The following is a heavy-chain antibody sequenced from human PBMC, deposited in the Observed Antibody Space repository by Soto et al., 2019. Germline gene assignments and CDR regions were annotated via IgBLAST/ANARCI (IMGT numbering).Heavy chain of an antibody. CDR2: IIPIFGTA. D-gene: IGHD3-3*01. CDR3: ASRGKNFWSGYQAFDY. V-gene: IGHV1-69*01. J-gene: IGHJ4*02. Sequence: QVQLVQSGAEVKKPGSSVKVSCKASGGTFSSYAISWVRQAPGQGLEWMGGIIPIFGTANYAQKFQGRVTITADESTSTAFMELSSLRSEDTAVYYCASRGKNFWSGYQAFDYWGQGTLVTVSS. CDR1: GGTFSSYA.